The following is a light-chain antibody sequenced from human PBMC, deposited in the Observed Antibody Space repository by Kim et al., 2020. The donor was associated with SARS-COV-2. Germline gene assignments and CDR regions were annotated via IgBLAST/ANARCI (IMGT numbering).Light chain of an antibody. CDR2: GKN. CDR3: NSRDNNDNEL. CDR1: SLRTYY. J-gene: IGLJ2*01. Sequence: SSELTQDPAVSVALGQTVRITCQGDSLRTYYTTWFQQKPGQAPIVVFYGKNNRPSGIPDRFSGSSSGNTASLTITATQAGDEADYYCNSRDNNDNELFGGGTQLTVL. V-gene: IGLV3-19*01.